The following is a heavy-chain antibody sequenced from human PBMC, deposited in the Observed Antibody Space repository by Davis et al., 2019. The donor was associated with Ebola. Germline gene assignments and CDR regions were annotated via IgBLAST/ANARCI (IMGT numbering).Heavy chain of an antibody. J-gene: IGHJ4*02. Sequence: GESLKISCAASGFTFSSYAMHWVRQAPGKGLEWVAVISYDGSNKYYADSVKGRFTISRDNSKNTLYLQMNSLRAEDTAVYYCARDSMIGDDYWGQGTLVTVSS. CDR2: ISYDGSNK. CDR3: ARDSMIGDDY. D-gene: IGHD3-22*01. CDR1: GFTFSSYA. V-gene: IGHV3-30-3*01.